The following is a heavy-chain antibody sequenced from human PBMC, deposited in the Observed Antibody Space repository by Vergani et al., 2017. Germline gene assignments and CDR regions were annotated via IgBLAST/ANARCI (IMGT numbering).Heavy chain of an antibody. Sequence: QVQLAGSGGGRVQPGRSLRLSCAASGFSFSSHAIHWVRQAPGKGLEWVAVISNDGSKKYYADSVKGRFTISRVNSKTTLDLQMNRLRTQDTAVYYCAKAGSVTSGSLQYNFYMDVWGKGTTVTVS. CDR2: ISNDGSKK. V-gene: IGHV3-30*18. J-gene: IGHJ6*03. CDR1: GFSFSSHA. CDR3: AKAGSVTSGSLQYNFYMDV. D-gene: IGHD3-10*01.